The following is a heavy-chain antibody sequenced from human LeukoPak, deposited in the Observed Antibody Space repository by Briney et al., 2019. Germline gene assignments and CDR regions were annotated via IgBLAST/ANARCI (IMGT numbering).Heavy chain of an antibody. D-gene: IGHD3-10*01. CDR1: GGSISSGSYY. V-gene: IGHV4-61*02. Sequence: SETLSLTCTVSGGSISSGSYYWSWIRQPAGKGLEWIGRIYTSGSTNYNPSLKSRVTISVDTSKNQFSLKLSSVTAADTAVYYCARDVLLWFGGENWSDPWGQGTLVTVSS. CDR3: ARDVLLWFGGENWSDP. J-gene: IGHJ5*02. CDR2: IYTSGST.